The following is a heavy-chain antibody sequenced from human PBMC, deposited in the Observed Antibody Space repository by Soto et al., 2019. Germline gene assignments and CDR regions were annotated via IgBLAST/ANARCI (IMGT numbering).Heavy chain of an antibody. J-gene: IGHJ4*02. CDR3: ARDHYYDSSGYYSYFDY. CDR1: GYTFTSYG. V-gene: IGHV1-18*01. CDR2: ISAYNGNT. D-gene: IGHD3-22*01. Sequence: ASVKVSCKASGYTFTSYGISWVRQAPGQGLEWMGWISAYNGNTNYAQKLQGRVTMTTDTSTSTAYMELRSLRSDDTAVYYCARDHYYDSSGYYSYFDYWGQGTLVTV.